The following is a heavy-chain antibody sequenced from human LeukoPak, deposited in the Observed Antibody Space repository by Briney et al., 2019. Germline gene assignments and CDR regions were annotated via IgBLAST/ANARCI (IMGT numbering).Heavy chain of an antibody. D-gene: IGHD2-2*01. CDR1: GFPFSSYA. CDR3: ARDNSVVPANPYFGMDV. CDR2: ISYHGNNK. Sequence: PGGSLRLSCAGSGFPFSSYAMHWVRQAPGKGLEWVAVISYHGNNKYYEHSVKGRFTISRDSSKNTLYLQMNSLRAEDTALYFCARDNSVVPANPYFGMDVWGQGTTVTVSS. J-gene: IGHJ6*02. V-gene: IGHV3-30*04.